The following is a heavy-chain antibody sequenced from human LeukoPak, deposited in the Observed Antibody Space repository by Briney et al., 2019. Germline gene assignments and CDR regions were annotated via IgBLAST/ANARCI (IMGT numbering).Heavy chain of an antibody. Sequence: SETLSLTCTVSGGSISSSSYYWGWIRQPPGKGLEWIGSIYYSGSTYYNPSLKSRVTISVDTSKNQFSLKLSSVTAADTAVYYCARLNRAETTYYDFWSGWPRFDYWGQGTLVTVSS. J-gene: IGHJ4*02. V-gene: IGHV4-39*01. CDR3: ARLNRAETTYYDFWSGWPRFDY. CDR1: GGSISSSSYY. D-gene: IGHD3-3*01. CDR2: IYYSGST.